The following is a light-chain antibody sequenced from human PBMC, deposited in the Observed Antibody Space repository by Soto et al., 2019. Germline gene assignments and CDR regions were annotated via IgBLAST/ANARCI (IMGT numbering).Light chain of an antibody. CDR1: QSVSSSY. CDR2: GAS. J-gene: IGKJ2*02. CDR3: QQYGLSCT. V-gene: IGKV3-20*01. Sequence: EIVLTQSPGTLSLSPGERATLSCRASQSVSSSYLAWYQQKPGQAPRLLIYGASSRATGIPDRFSGSGSGTDFTLTISRLEPEDVAVYYCQQYGLSCTFGQGTKLEIK.